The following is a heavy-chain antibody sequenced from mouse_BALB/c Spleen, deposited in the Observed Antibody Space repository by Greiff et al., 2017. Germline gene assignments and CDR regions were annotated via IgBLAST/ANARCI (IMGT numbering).Heavy chain of an antibody. D-gene: IGHD1-1*01. CDR2: IDPANGNT. CDR1: GFNIKDTY. Sequence: EVQLQQSGAELVKPGASVKLSCTASGFNIKDTYMHWVKQRPEQGLEWIGRIDPANGNTKYDPKFQGKATITADTSSNTAYLQLSSLTSEDTAVYYCASPTTVVATVDYWGQGTTLTVSS. CDR3: ASPTTVVATVDY. V-gene: IGHV14-3*02. J-gene: IGHJ2*01.